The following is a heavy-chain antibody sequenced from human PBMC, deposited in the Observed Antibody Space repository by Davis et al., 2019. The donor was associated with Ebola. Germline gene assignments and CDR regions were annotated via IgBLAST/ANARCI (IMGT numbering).Heavy chain of an antibody. CDR1: GFTFTNYG. D-gene: IGHD5-18*01. Sequence: GGSLRLSCAASGFTFTNYGMHWVRQAPGTVLPCLSFIHYDEINKYYADSVKGRFTISRDNSKNTLFLQMDSLRPDDTGVYYCGKRRGLRGYIPERDYWGQGTLVTVSS. CDR2: IHYDEINK. J-gene: IGHJ4*02. CDR3: GKRRGLRGYIPERDY. V-gene: IGHV3-30*02.